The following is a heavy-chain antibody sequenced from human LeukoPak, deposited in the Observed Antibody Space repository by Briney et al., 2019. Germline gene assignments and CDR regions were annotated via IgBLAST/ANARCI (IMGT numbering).Heavy chain of an antibody. CDR1: GDSINSGGYY. CDR2: IYHSGDT. V-gene: IGHV4-31*03. J-gene: IGHJ6*02. D-gene: IGHD3-3*01. CDR3: ARAGVGRRYFFGLDV. Sequence: SETLSLTCTVSGDSINSGGYYWTWIRQFPGKGPEWIGYIYHSGDTYYNPSLKSRLVMSVDTSNNQFSPALSSVTAADTALYYCARAGVGRRYFFGLDVWGPGTTVTVSS.